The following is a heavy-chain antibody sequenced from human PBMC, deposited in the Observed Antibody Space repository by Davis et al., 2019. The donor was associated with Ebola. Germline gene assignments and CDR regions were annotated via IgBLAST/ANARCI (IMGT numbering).Heavy chain of an antibody. CDR3: AREGTYYYDT. CDR2: IWYDGSNK. CDR1: GFTFSSYG. D-gene: IGHD3-22*01. J-gene: IGHJ4*02. V-gene: IGHV3-33*01. Sequence: GESLKISCAASGFTFSSYGMHWVRQAPGKGLEWVAVIWYDGSNKYYADSVKGRFTISRDNSKNTLYLQMNSLRAEDTAVYYCAREGTYYYDTWGQGTLVTVSS.